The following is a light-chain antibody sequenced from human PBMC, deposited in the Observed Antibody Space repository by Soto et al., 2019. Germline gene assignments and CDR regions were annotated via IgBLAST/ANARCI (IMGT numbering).Light chain of an antibody. CDR2: DAS. V-gene: IGKV3D-15*01. CDR3: QQYYSYPRT. CDR1: QSVSSY. J-gene: IGKJ1*01. Sequence: IVMTQSPATLSVSAGEIATLSCGASQSVSSYLAWYQQKPGQAPRLLIYDASNRAAGIPARFSGSGSGTDFTLTISCLQSEDFATYYCQQYYSYPRTFGQGTKVDIK.